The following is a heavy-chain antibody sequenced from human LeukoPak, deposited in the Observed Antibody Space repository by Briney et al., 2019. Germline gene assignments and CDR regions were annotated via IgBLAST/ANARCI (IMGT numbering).Heavy chain of an antibody. V-gene: IGHV3-66*02. CDR1: GFIVSNNY. Sequence: GGSLRLSCAASGFIVSNNYMNWVRQAPGKGLEWVSVIHSGGSTYYADSVKGRFTISRDNSKNTVNLQMNDLRAEDTAVYYCARSWDARLNFGYWGQGILVTVSS. CDR2: IHSGGST. J-gene: IGHJ4*02. D-gene: IGHD1-26*01. CDR3: ARSWDARLNFGY.